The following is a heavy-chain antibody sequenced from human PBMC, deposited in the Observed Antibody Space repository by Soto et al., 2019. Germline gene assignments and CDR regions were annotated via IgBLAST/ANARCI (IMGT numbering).Heavy chain of an antibody. CDR3: ARSIVGATTPD. V-gene: IGHV1-8*01. CDR1: GYTFTSYD. CDR2: MNPNSGNT. D-gene: IGHD1-26*01. Sequence: ASVKVSCKASGYTFTSYDINWVRQATGQGLEWMGWMNPNSGNTGYAQKFQGRVTITRDTSASTAYMELSSLRSEDTAVYYCARSIVGATTPDWGQGTLVTVSS. J-gene: IGHJ4*02.